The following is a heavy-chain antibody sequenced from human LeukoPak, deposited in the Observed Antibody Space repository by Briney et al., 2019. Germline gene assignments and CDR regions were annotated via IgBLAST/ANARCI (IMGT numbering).Heavy chain of an antibody. J-gene: IGHJ4*02. D-gene: IGHD3-10*01. CDR1: GLTVTNAW. CDR3: TTGIRGD. V-gene: IGHV3-15*07. CDR2: IASKTDGGAT. Sequence: GGSLRLSCSASGLTVTNAWMNWVRQAPGEGLDWVGRIASKTDGGATDYAAPVKGRFTISRDDSKNTLNLQMNSLKTEDTAVYYLTTGIRGDWGQGTLVTVSS.